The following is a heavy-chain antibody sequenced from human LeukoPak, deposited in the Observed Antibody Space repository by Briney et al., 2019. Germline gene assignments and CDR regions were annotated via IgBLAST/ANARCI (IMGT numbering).Heavy chain of an antibody. D-gene: IGHD3-3*01. V-gene: IGHV3-9*01. CDR3: AKSPNYDFWSGGDY. Sequence: GRSLRLSCAASGFTFDDYAMHWVRQAPGKGLEWVSGISWNSGSIGYADSVKGRFTISRDSAKNSLYLQMNSLRAEDTALYYCAKSPNYDFWSGGDYWGQGTLVTVSS. CDR1: GFTFDDYA. CDR2: ISWNSGSI. J-gene: IGHJ4*02.